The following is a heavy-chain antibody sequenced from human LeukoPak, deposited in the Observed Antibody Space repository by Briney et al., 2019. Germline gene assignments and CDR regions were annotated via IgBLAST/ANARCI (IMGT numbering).Heavy chain of an antibody. J-gene: IGHJ4*02. Sequence: GASVKVSCKASGYTFTSYYMHWARQAPGQGLEWMGIINPSGGSTSYAQKFQGRVTMTRDTSTSTVYMELSSLRSEDTAVYYCARDYYDSSGYYYGPDYWGQGTLVTVSS. CDR2: INPSGGST. D-gene: IGHD3-22*01. CDR3: ARDYYDSSGYYYGPDY. CDR1: GYTFTSYY. V-gene: IGHV1-46*01.